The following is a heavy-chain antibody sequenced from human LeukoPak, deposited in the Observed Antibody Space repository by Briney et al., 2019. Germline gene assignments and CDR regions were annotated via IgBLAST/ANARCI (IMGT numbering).Heavy chain of an antibody. J-gene: IGHJ4*02. Sequence: PSETLSLTCTVSGGSISSSSYYWGWIRQPPGKGLEWIGSIYYSGSTYYNPSLKSRVTISVDTSKNQFSLKLSSVTAADTAVYYCARVPRGIGGEDYWGQGTMVTVSS. CDR1: GGSISSSSYY. CDR2: IYYSGST. V-gene: IGHV4-39*07. D-gene: IGHD1-26*01. CDR3: ARVPRGIGGEDY.